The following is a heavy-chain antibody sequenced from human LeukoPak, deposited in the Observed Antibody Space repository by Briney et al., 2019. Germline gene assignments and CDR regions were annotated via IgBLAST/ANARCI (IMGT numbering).Heavy chain of an antibody. CDR3: ARGRAVDI. V-gene: IGHV3-7*04. J-gene: IGHJ3*02. CDR2: IKQDDSEK. CDR1: GFTFTNNW. Sequence: PGGSLRLSCGASGFTFTNNWMTWLRQAPGKGLEWVANIKQDDSEKYYVGSVKGRFTISRDNAKNSVYLQMNSLRAEDTAMYYCARGRAVDIWGRGTLVIVSS.